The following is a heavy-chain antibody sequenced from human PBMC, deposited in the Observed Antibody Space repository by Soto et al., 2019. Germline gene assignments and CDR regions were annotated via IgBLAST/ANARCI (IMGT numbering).Heavy chain of an antibody. CDR1: GYNFTSYA. V-gene: IGHV1-3*01. CDR3: ARGVENFLVVLAVFGHYGLDV. Sequence: ASVKVSCKASGYNFTSYAMHWMRQASGQRLEWMGWINVGNGNTKYPQKIQGRVTITRDTSASTAYMELSSVRSEDTAVYFCARGVENFLVVLAVFGHYGLDVWSQGTTVTV. D-gene: IGHD2-2*01. J-gene: IGHJ6*02. CDR2: INVGNGNT.